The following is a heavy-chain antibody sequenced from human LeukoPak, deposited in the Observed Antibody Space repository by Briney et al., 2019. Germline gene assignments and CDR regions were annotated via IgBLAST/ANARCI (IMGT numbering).Heavy chain of an antibody. J-gene: IGHJ4*02. CDR2: INSDGSST. D-gene: IGHD4-17*01. V-gene: IGHV3-74*01. CDR1: GFTFSSYS. Sequence: GGSLRLSCAASGFTFSSYSMNWVRQAPGKGLVWVSRINSDGSSTSYADSVKGRFTISRDNAKNTLYLQMNSLRAEDTAVYYCARESYYGRYYFDYWGQGTLVTVSS. CDR3: ARESYYGRYYFDY.